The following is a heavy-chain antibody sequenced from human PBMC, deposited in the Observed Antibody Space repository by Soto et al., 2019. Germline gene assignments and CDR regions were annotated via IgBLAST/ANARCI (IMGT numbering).Heavy chain of an antibody. V-gene: IGHV4-34*01. J-gene: IGHJ6*02. CDR1: GGSFSGYY. CDR3: AGDTAMGYYYYYGMDV. CDR2: INHSGST. D-gene: IGHD5-18*01. Sequence: SETLSLTCAVYGGSFSGYYWSWIRQPPGKGLEWIGEINHSGSTNYNPSLKSRVTISVDTSKNQFSLKLSSVTAADTAAYYCAGDTAMGYYYYYGMDVWGQGTTVTVSS.